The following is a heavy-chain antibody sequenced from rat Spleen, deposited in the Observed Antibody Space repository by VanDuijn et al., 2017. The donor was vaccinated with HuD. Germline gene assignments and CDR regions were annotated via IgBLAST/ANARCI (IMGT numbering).Heavy chain of an antibody. CDR1: GFTFNNHW. J-gene: IGHJ1*01. V-gene: IGHV5-31*01. CDR2: ITDTGGIT. D-gene: IGHD1-11*01. Sequence: EVQLVESGGGLVQPGRSLRLSCVASGFTFNNHWMTWIRQAPGQGLEWVASITDTGGITYYPDSVKGRFTISRDNAKTTLYLQMNRLRSEDTATYYCTRDTYAGYKAPDWYFNFWGPGAMVTVSS. CDR3: TRDTYAGYKAPDWYFNF.